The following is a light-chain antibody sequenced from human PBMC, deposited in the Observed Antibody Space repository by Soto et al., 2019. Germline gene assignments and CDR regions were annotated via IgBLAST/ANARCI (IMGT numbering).Light chain of an antibody. V-gene: IGKV3-15*01. CDR3: QQYNNWPPT. CDR2: GAS. CDR1: QSVRSN. J-gene: IGKJ1*01. Sequence: EIVMTQSAATLSVSPGERATLSCRDSQSVRSNLAWYHQKRGQAHRLLIYGASTRATGIPARFSGSGSGTKFTLTISSLPSEDFAVYYYQQYNNWPPTFGQGNKVE.